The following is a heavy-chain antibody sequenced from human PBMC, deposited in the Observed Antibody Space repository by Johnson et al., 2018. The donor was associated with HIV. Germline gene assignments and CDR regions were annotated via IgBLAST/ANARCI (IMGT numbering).Heavy chain of an antibody. CDR3: AREGNWNPTYGFDV. CDR1: GFTCSSYA. J-gene: IGHJ3*01. D-gene: IGHD1-1*01. V-gene: IGHV3-30*04. Sequence: VQLVESGGGVVQPGRSLRLSCAASGFTCSSYAMHWVRQAPGKGLEWVAVISYDGSNKYYADSVKGRFTISRDNSKNTLYLHMNSLRTEDTAVYFCAREGNWNPTYGFDVWGQGTIATVSS. CDR2: ISYDGSNK.